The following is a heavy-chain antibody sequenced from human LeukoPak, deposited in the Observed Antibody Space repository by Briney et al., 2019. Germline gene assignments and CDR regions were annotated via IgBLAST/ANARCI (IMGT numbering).Heavy chain of an antibody. V-gene: IGHV3-9*01. CDR1: GFTFDDYA. D-gene: IGHD4-23*01. CDR3: AKARRNPGPMRTVGFDY. J-gene: IGHJ4*02. CDR2: ISWNGGNI. Sequence: GGSLRLSCAASGFTFDDYAIHWVRQAPGKGLEWVSGISWNGGNIDYADSVKGRFTISRDNAKKSLYLQMDSLRVEDTAFYYCAKARRNPGPMRTVGFDYWGQGTLVTVSS.